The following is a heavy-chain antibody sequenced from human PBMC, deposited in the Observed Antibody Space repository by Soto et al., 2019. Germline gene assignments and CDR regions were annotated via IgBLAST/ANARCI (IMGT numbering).Heavy chain of an antibody. J-gene: IGHJ4*02. V-gene: IGHV3-74*01. CDR1: GFTFSNYW. CDR3: ARDEGNAMVRGYEN. CDR2: IKFDGTLT. D-gene: IGHD3-10*01. Sequence: EAQLVQSGGGLVQPGGSMRLSCAASGFTFSNYWMHWVRQAPGKGLVWVSSIKFDGTLTPYADSVKGRFTISRDNAKNTLYLQMNSLRAEDTAVYYCARDEGNAMVRGYENWGQGTLVTVSS.